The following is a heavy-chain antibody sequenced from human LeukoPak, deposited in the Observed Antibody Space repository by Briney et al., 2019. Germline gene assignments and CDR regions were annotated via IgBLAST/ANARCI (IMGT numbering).Heavy chain of an antibody. CDR1: GYRFTSYW. J-gene: IGHJ6*03. V-gene: IGHV5-51*01. CDR2: IYPGDSDT. Sequence: PGESLKISCKGSGYRFTSYWIGWVRQMPGKGLEWMGIIYPGDSDTRYSPSFQGQVTISADKSISTAYLQWSSLKASDTAMYYCARPLWGGPPFSSYDYYMDVWGKGTTVTVSS. CDR3: ARPLWGGPPFSSYDYYMDV. D-gene: IGHD3-3*01.